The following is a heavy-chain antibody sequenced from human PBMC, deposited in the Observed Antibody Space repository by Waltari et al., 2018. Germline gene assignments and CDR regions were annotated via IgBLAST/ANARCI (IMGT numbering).Heavy chain of an antibody. CDR1: GGSISSSSYY. CDR2: FYYSGST. J-gene: IGHJ3*02. V-gene: IGHV4-39*01. D-gene: IGHD2-8*01. Sequence: QLQLQESGPGLVKPSETLSLTCTVSGGSISSSSYYWGWIRQPPGKGLEWIGSFYYSGSTYYNPSLKSRVTISVDTSKNQFSLKLSSVTAADTAVYYCARQYCTNGVCLPPDAFDIWGQGTMVTVSS. CDR3: ARQYCTNGVCLPPDAFDI.